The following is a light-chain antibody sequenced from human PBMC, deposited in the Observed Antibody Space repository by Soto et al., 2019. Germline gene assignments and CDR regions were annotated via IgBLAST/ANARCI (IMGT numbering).Light chain of an antibody. Sequence: QSALTQPASVSDSPGQSITISCTGTSSDVGGSNFVSWYQQHPGKPPKLIIYDVANRPSGVSNRFSGSKSGSTASLIISRLQTEDEADYYCSSYTTNKTLLFGGGTKLTVL. V-gene: IGLV2-14*03. J-gene: IGLJ2*01. CDR3: SSYTTNKTLL. CDR1: SSDVGGSNF. CDR2: DVA.